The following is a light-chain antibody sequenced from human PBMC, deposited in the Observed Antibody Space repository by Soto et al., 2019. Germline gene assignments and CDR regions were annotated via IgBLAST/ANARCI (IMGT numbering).Light chain of an antibody. CDR2: GAS. CDR1: QSVSSSY. V-gene: IGKV3-20*01. J-gene: IGKJ1*01. Sequence: EIVWTQSPGSLSLSPGGRATLPCRASQSVSSSYLAWYQQKPGQAPRLLIYGASSRATGIPDRFSGSGSGTDFTLTISRLEPEDFAVYYCQQYGSSPSWTFGQGTKVDIK. CDR3: QQYGSSPSWT.